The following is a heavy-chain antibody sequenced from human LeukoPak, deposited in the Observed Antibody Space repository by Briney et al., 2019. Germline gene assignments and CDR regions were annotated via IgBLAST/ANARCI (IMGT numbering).Heavy chain of an antibody. V-gene: IGHV3-66*01. Sequence: GGSPRLSCAASGLTVTSNYMSWVRQAPGKGLEWVSIIYSGGGSTHYADSVKGRFTISRDNSKNTLYLQMNSLRAEDTAVYYCARDWGGLSGPIDYWGQGTLVTVSS. D-gene: IGHD3-16*01. CDR1: GLTVTSNY. J-gene: IGHJ4*02. CDR3: ARDWGGLSGPIDY. CDR2: IYSGGGST.